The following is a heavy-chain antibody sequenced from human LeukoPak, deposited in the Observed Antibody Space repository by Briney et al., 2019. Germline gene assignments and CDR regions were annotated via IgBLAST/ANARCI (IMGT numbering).Heavy chain of an antibody. Sequence: GGSLRLSCAASGFTFSSYAMSWVRQAPGKGLEWVSAISGSGGSTYYADSVKGRFTISRDNSKNTLYLQMNSPRAEDTAVYYCAKDLDDSSGYYYVVWGQGTLVTVSS. CDR2: ISGSGGST. D-gene: IGHD3-22*01. CDR1: GFTFSSYA. CDR3: AKDLDDSSGYYYVV. J-gene: IGHJ4*02. V-gene: IGHV3-23*01.